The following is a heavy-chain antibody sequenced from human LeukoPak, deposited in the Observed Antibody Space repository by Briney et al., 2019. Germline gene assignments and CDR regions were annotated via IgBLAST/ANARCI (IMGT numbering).Heavy chain of an antibody. Sequence: ASVKVSCKASGGTFSSYTISWVRQAPGQGLEWMGRIIPILGIANYAQKFQGRVTITADKSTNTAYMELSSLTSEDTAVYYCASTSLASGGLNRKLSSPQETDYWGQGTLVTVSS. CDR3: ASTSLASGGLNRKLSSPQETDY. J-gene: IGHJ4*02. CDR2: IIPILGIA. CDR1: GGTFSSYT. D-gene: IGHD6-6*01. V-gene: IGHV1-69*02.